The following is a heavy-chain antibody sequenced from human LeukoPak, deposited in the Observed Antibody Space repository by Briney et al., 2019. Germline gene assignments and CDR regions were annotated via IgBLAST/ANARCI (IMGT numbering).Heavy chain of an antibody. CDR1: VGSISISSHY. CDR2: IYYSGII. D-gene: IGHD3-22*01. CDR3: ARRWSYYDSSGYRDAFDI. Sequence: PSETLSFTCTVSVGSISISSHYWGWIRQPPGKGLEWIWRIYYSGIIYYNPSLKSRVTISVDTSKNQSSLKLSSVTAADTAVYYCARRWSYYDSSGYRDAFDIWGQGTMVTVSS. J-gene: IGHJ3*02. V-gene: IGHV4-39*01.